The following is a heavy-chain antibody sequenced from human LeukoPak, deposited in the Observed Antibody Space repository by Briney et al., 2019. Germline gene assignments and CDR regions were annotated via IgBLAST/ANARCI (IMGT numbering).Heavy chain of an antibody. J-gene: IGHJ4*02. Sequence: ASVKVSCKASGYTFTNFDINWVRQAPGQGLEWMGWMNPVSGNAGSAQKFQGRVTLTRDTSTSTVYMELSSLRSEDTAVYYCARDTATTNRIQLWLFDYWGQGTLVTVFS. V-gene: IGHV1-8*01. D-gene: IGHD5-18*01. CDR2: MNPVSGNA. CDR1: GYTFTNFD. CDR3: ARDTATTNRIQLWLFDY.